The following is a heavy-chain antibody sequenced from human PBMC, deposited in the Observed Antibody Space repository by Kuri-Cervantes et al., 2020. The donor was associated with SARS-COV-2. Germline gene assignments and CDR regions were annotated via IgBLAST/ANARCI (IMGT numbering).Heavy chain of an antibody. J-gene: IGHJ4*02. CDR3: TTLIDY. CDR1: GFTFSSYG. Sequence: GESLRLSCAASGFTFSSYGMHWVRQASGKGLEWVGRVRGKANNYATAYAASVKGRFTISRDDLKNMAYLQMNSLKTEDTAVYYCTTLIDYWGQGALVTVSS. CDR2: VRGKANNYAT. V-gene: IGHV3-73*01.